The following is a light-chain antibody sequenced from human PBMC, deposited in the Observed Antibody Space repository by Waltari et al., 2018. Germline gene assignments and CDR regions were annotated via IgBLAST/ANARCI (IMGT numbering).Light chain of an antibody. CDR2: GAS. J-gene: IGKJ1*01. Sequence: EIAITQSPATLSVSPGERATLSCRASQTVSSNLAWYQQKPGQAPRLLIYGASTRATGIPARFSGSGSGTEFTLTISSLQSEDFAVYYCQQYNNRQWTFGQGTKVEIK. CDR1: QTVSSN. CDR3: QQYNNRQWT. V-gene: IGKV3-15*01.